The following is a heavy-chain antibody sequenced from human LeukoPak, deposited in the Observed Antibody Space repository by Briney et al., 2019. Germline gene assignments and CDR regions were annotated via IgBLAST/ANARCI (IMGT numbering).Heavy chain of an antibody. J-gene: IGHJ6*03. V-gene: IGHV4-34*01. Sequence: SETLSLTCAVYGGSFSGYYWSWIRQPPGKGLEWIGEINHSGSTNYNPSLKSRVTISVDTSKNQFSLKLSSVTAADTAVYYCARGRGGEWELLRYYYYMDVWGKGTTVTVSS. CDR1: GGSFSGYY. CDR2: INHSGST. D-gene: IGHD1-26*01. CDR3: ARGRGGEWELLRYYYYMDV.